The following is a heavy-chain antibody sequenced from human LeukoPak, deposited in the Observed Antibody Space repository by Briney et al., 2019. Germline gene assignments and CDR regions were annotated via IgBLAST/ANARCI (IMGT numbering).Heavy chain of an antibody. Sequence: SATLSLTCAVYGGSFSGYYWSWIRQPPGKGLEWIGEINHGGSTNYNPSLKSRVTISVDTSKNQFSLKLSSVTAADTAVYYCARGSTDGYCSGGSCYSTSNWFDPWGQGTLVTVSS. CDR2: INHGGST. D-gene: IGHD2-15*01. J-gene: IGHJ5*02. CDR3: ARGSTDGYCSGGSCYSTSNWFDP. CDR1: GGSFSGYY. V-gene: IGHV4-34*01.